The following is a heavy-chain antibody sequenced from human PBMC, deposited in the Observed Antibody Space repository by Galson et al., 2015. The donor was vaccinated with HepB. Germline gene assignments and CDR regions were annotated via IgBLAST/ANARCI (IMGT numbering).Heavy chain of an antibody. CDR2: INPSGGST. CDR1: GYTFTSYY. D-gene: IGHD4-17*01. V-gene: IGHV1-46*01. J-gene: IGHJ6*02. CDR3: ARDQTHYGDYYYGMDV. Sequence: SVKVSCKASGYTFTSYYMHWVRQAPGQGLEWMGIINPSGGSTSYAQKFQGRVTMTRDTSTSTVYMELSSLRSEDTAVYYCARDQTHYGDYYYGMDVWGQGTMVTVSS.